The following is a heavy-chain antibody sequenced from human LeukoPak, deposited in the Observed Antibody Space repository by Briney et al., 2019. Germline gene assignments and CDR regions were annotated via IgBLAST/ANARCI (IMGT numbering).Heavy chain of an antibody. V-gene: IGHV1-18*01. D-gene: IGHD3-3*01. CDR3: ARVNDFWSGYPFDY. CDR1: GFTFTSYD. J-gene: IGHJ4*02. Sequence: ASVKVSCKASGFTFTSYDINWVRQAPGQGLEWMGWISAYNGNTNYAQKLQGRVTMTTDTSTSTAYMELRSLRSDDTAVYYCARVNDFWSGYPFDYWGQGTLVTVSS. CDR2: ISAYNGNT.